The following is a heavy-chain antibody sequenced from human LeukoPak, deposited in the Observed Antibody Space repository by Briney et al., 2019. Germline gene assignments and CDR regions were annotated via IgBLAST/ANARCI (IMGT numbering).Heavy chain of an antibody. D-gene: IGHD3-16*01. J-gene: IGHJ4*02. CDR3: TRALRLGNIARVSDS. CDR1: GFTFSNYW. V-gene: IGHV3-74*01. Sequence: PGGSLRLSCAASGFTFSNYWMYWFRQAPGKGLVWVSRINSHETSTTYADSVKGRFTISRDNAKNSLYQQMNSLSAEDTAVYYCTRALRLGNIARVSDSWGQGTLVTVSS. CDR2: INSHETST.